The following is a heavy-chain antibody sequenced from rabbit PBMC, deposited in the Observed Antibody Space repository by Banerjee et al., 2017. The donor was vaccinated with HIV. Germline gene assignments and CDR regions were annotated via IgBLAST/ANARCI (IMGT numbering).Heavy chain of an antibody. J-gene: IGHJ4*01. CDR3: ARRSSAWGEVNL. CDR1: GFSFSSSYW. Sequence: QSLDESGGDLVKPGASLTLTCTASGFSFSSSYWICWVRQAPGKGLEWIACIYTGSSGSTYYASWAKGRFTISKTSSTTVTLQMASLTAADTATYFCARRSSAWGEVNLWGQGTLVTVS. CDR2: IYTGSSGST. V-gene: IGHV1S40*01. D-gene: IGHD4-1*01.